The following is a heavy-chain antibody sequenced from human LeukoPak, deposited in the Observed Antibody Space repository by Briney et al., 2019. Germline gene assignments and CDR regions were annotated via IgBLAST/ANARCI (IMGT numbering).Heavy chain of an antibody. CDR1: GHRFTSYW. Sequence: GESLKISCKVSGHRFTSYWIGWVRQMPGKGLEWMGIIYPGDSDTRYSPSFQGQVTIAADKSISTAYLQWSSLKASDTAMYYCARRINSNRPFDYWGQGTLVTVSS. V-gene: IGHV5-51*01. J-gene: IGHJ4*02. CDR2: IYPGDSDT. CDR3: ARRINSNRPFDY. D-gene: IGHD4-11*01.